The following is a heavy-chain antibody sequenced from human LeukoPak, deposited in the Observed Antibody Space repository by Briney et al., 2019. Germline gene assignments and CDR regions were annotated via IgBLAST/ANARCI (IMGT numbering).Heavy chain of an antibody. J-gene: IGHJ1*01. D-gene: IGHD3-22*01. CDR1: GYTFTGYY. V-gene: IGHV1-2*02. Sequence: GASVKVSCKASGYTFTGYYMHWVRQAPGQGLEWMGWINPNSDGTNYAQNFQGRVTMTRDTSISTAYMELSRLRSGDTAVYYCARGSYDSSDFEYFQHWGQGTLVTVSS. CDR3: ARGSYDSSDFEYFQH. CDR2: INPNSDGT.